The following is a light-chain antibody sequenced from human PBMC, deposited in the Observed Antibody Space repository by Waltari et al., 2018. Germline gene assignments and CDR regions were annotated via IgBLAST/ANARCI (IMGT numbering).Light chain of an antibody. CDR3: SSYTTLKTVL. V-gene: IGLV2-14*01. CDR2: DGT. J-gene: IGLJ2*01. Sequence: QSALTQPASVSGSLGQSITISCTGTQSDVGAYNYFSWYQQEPGKVPQLLIYDGTERPSGVSNRFSGSKSGNTASLTISGLQTEDEADYYCSSYTTLKTVLFGGGTRLTVL. CDR1: QSDVGAYNY.